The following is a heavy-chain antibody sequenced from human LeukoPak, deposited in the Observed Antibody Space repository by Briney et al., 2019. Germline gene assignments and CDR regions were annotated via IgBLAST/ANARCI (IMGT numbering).Heavy chain of an antibody. Sequence: ASVKVSCKASGYTFTGYYMHWVRQAPGQGLEWMGWINPNSGGTNYAQKFQGRVTMTRDTSISTAYMELSRLRSEDTAVYYCAIDREGYDILTGYSKGLDYWGQGTLVTVSS. V-gene: IGHV1-2*02. CDR2: INPNSGGT. D-gene: IGHD3-9*01. CDR1: GYTFTGYY. CDR3: AIDREGYDILTGYSKGLDY. J-gene: IGHJ4*02.